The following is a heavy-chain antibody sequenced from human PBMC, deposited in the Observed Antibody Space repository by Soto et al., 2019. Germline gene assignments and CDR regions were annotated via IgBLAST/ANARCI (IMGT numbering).Heavy chain of an antibody. Sequence: GGSLRLSCAASGFTFSSYWMHWVRQAPGKGLVWVSRINSDGSSTSYADSVKGRFTISRDNAKNTLYLQMNSLRAEDTAVYYCARDLPPGLRYFDWTSAFDYWGQGTLVTVSS. CDR3: ARDLPPGLRYFDWTSAFDY. J-gene: IGHJ4*02. CDR1: GFTFSSYW. V-gene: IGHV3-74*01. CDR2: INSDGSST. D-gene: IGHD3-9*01.